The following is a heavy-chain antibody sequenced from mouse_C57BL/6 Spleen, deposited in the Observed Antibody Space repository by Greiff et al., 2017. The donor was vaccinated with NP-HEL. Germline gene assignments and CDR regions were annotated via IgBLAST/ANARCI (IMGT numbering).Heavy chain of an antibody. Sequence: EVQLQQSGPELVKPGASVKISCKASGYSFTDYNMNWVKQSNGKSLEWIGVINPNYGTTSYNQKFKGKATLTVDQSSSTAYMQVNSLTSEDSAVYYCASLYGSSLYYAMDYGGQGTSVTVSS. J-gene: IGHJ4*01. CDR1: GYSFTDYN. V-gene: IGHV1-39*01. CDR3: ASLYGSSLYYAMDY. D-gene: IGHD1-1*01. CDR2: INPNYGTT.